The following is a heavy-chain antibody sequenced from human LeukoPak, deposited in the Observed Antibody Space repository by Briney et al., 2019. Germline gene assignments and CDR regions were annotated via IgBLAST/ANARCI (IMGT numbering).Heavy chain of an antibody. D-gene: IGHD1-1*01. J-gene: IGHJ4*02. Sequence: KESGPTLVKPTQTLTLTCTFSGFSLSTTGVGVGWIRQPPGKALGCLALIYWDNDKRYSPSLKSRLTITKDTSKNLVILIMTNVDPDDTATYYCANRRGGYNWDDGDFDYWGQGTLVTVSS. CDR1: GFSLSTTGVG. CDR2: IYWDNDK. CDR3: ANRRGGYNWDDGDFDY. V-gene: IGHV2-5*02.